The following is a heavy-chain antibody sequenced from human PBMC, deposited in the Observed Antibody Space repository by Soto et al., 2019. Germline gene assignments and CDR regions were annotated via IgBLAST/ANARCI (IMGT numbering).Heavy chain of an antibody. CDR1: GFTFSSYW. Sequence: EVQLVESGGGLVQPGGSLRLSCAASGFTFSSYWMSWVRQAPGKGLEWVANIKQDGSEKYYVDSVKGRFTISRDNAKNSLYLQMNSLRAEDTAVYYCARPILAAATRIDWFDPWGQGTLVTVSS. J-gene: IGHJ5*02. D-gene: IGHD6-13*01. V-gene: IGHV3-7*01. CDR2: IKQDGSEK. CDR3: ARPILAAATRIDWFDP.